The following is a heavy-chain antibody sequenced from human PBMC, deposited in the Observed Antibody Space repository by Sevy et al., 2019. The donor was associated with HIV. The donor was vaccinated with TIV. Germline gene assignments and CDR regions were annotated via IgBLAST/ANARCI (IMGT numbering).Heavy chain of an antibody. D-gene: IGHD6-6*01. J-gene: IGHJ4*02. Sequence: GGSLRLSCAASGFTFSSYAMSWVRQAPGKGLEWVSAISGSGGSTYYADSVKGRFTISRDNSKNTRYLQMNSLRAEDTAVYYCAKGSVVVAARRWSGFDYWGQGTLVTVSS. CDR2: ISGSGGST. CDR3: AKGSVVVAARRWSGFDY. V-gene: IGHV3-23*01. CDR1: GFTFSSYA.